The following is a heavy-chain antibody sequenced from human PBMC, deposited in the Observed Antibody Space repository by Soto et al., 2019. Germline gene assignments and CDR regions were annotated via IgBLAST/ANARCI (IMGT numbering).Heavy chain of an antibody. V-gene: IGHV4-39*01. CDR2: IYYSGTA. D-gene: IGHD4-17*01. CDR3: ATRSGDYVGWFDP. J-gene: IGHJ5*02. CDR1: GGSIIGSGFH. Sequence: SETLSLTCTVSGGSIIGSGFHWAWIRQPPGKGLEWIGSIYYSGTANYGPSLKSRLAIDVDTSKNQFSLRLSSVTAADTAVYYGATRSGDYVGWFDPWGQGTRVTVSS.